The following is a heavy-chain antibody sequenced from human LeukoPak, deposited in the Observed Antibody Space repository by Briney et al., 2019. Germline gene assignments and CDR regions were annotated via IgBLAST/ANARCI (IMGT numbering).Heavy chain of an antibody. V-gene: IGHV3-21*04. Sequence: GGSLRLSCAASGFTFSSFSMIWVRQAPGKGLEWVSSTSSSSAYTFYAESGKGRFTISRDNAKNSLFLQMNSLRAEDTAMYYCASLDTAKQPLANHWGQGTLVTVSS. D-gene: IGHD5-18*01. J-gene: IGHJ5*02. CDR2: TSSSSAYT. CDR1: GFTFSSFS. CDR3: ASLDTAKQPLANH.